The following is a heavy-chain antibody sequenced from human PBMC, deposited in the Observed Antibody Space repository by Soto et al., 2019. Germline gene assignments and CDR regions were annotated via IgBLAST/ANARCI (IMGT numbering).Heavy chain of an antibody. J-gene: IGHJ4*02. CDR3: TKYRRTDAEGYSFDY. D-gene: IGHD2-15*01. CDR2: IYHSGSA. Sequence: PSETLSLTCTVSDDSISTYYWSWIRQPPGKGLEWIGYIYHSGSAMYNPSLKSRVSMSVDTSKSQFSLKLSSVTAADTAVYFCTKYRRTDAEGYSFDYWGQGALVTVSS. CDR1: DDSISTYY. V-gene: IGHV4-59*03.